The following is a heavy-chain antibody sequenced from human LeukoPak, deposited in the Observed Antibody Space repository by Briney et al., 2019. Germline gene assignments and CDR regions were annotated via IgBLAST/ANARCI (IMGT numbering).Heavy chain of an antibody. CDR1: GYTFTDYY. J-gene: IGHJ4*02. CDR2: VDPEDGET. CDR3: AKSMGASVAGNFDY. D-gene: IGHD6-19*01. Sequence: ASVKVSCKASGYTFTDYYMHWVQQAPGKGLEWMGRVDPEDGETIYAEKFQGRVTITADTSTDTAYMELSSLRSEDTAVYYCAKSMGASVAGNFDYWGQGTLVTVSS. V-gene: IGHV1-69-2*01.